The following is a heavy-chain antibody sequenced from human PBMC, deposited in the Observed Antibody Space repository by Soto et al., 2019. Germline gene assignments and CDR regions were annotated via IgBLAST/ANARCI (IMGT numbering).Heavy chain of an antibody. D-gene: IGHD4-17*01. Sequence: QVQLVQSEAEVKKAGASVKVSCTASGYTFTRYDINWVRQATGQGVAWMGWMNPKSGNTGYAQKFQGRDTMTRNTSISRAYMELSSLSSEDTAVYYCARSRYGDNVDYWGRGTLVTVSS. J-gene: IGHJ4*01. V-gene: IGHV1-8*01. CDR2: MNPKSGNT. CDR1: GYTFTRYD. CDR3: ARSRYGDNVDY.